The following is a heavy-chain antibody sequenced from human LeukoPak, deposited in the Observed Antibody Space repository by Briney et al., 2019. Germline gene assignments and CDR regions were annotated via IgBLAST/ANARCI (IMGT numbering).Heavy chain of an antibody. D-gene: IGHD3-9*01. CDR1: GEYITTTNYY. CDR3: ARRSRLYRHETTGYHDS. Sequence: SETLSLTCNVSGEYITTTNYYWAWIRQPPGKRLEWIASVFYSGTNYYNPSLKSRVIISMDTSRKQISLRLSSVTATDTAIYYCARRSRLYRHETTGYHDSWGQGTLVTVSS. V-gene: IGHV4-39*01. J-gene: IGHJ4*02. CDR2: VFYSGTN.